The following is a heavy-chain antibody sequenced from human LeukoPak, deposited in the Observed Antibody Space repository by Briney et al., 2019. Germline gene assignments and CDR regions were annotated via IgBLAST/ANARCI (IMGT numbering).Heavy chain of an antibody. D-gene: IGHD6-6*01. V-gene: IGHV4-39*01. CDR2: IYYSGST. CDR1: GGSISSTSYY. CDR3: ARTQYSTSPEGYYYYYMDV. Sequence: PSETLSLTCTVSGGSISSTSYYWGWIRQPPGKGLEWIGCIYYSGSTSYNPSLRSRVTISVDPSKDQFSLKLSSVAAADTAVYYCARTQYSTSPEGYYYYYMDVWGKGTTLTVSS. J-gene: IGHJ6*03.